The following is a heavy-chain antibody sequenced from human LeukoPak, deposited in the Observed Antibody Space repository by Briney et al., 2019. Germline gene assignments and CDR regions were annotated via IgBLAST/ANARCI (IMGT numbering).Heavy chain of an antibody. CDR2: ISWNSGSI. Sequence: GGSLRLSCAASGFTFDDYAMHWVRQAPGKGLEWVSGISWNSGSIGYADSVKGRFTISRDNAKNSLYLQMNSLRAEDTALYYCAKDLGITMVRGVIITGGYFDYWGQGTLVTVSS. CDR3: AKDLGITMVRGVIITGGYFDY. J-gene: IGHJ4*02. V-gene: IGHV3-9*01. CDR1: GFTFDDYA. D-gene: IGHD3-10*01.